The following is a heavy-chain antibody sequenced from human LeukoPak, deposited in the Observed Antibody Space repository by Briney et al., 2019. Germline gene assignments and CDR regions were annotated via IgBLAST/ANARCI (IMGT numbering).Heavy chain of an antibody. CDR1: GYTFTIYG. V-gene: IGHV1-8*01. CDR2: MNPNSGNT. J-gene: IGHJ4*02. CDR3: ARGLGSRVAARRFDYD. D-gene: IGHD3-16*01. Sequence: ASVTVSFTASGYTFTIYGINWVRQAHGQGIEWMGWMNPNSGNTGYAQKFQGRVTMTRNTSISTDYMELSSLRSEDTAVYYCARGLGSRVAARRFDYDWGQGTLVTVSS.